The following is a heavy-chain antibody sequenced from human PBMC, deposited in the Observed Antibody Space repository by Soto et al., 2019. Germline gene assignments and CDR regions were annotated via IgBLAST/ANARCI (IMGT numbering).Heavy chain of an antibody. CDR2: IYDGSNK. D-gene: IGHD3-22*01. CDR1: GSTFSSYG. V-gene: IGHV3-30*03. J-gene: IGHJ6*02. CDR3: ARFYYDSSGYLPSPYYYYYGMDV. Sequence: GGSLRLSCAASGSTFSSYGMHWVRQAPGKGLEWVAVIYDGSNKYYADSVKGRFTISRDNSKNTLYLQMNSLRAEDTAVYYCARFYYDSSGYLPSPYYYYYGMDVWGQGTTVTVSS.